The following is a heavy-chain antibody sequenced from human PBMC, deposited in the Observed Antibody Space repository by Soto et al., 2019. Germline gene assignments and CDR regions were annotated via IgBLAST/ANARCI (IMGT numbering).Heavy chain of an antibody. V-gene: IGHV3-21*01. Sequence: PGGSLRLTCAVAGLNINSYSRNWGRKETGKGLALVSSISSFSNYMYYTDSVKGRFTISRDNARNSLYLQMNSLRAEDTAVYYCARAGGYIFFFKQKTAYDMDVWGQGTTVTVSS. CDR3: ARAGGYIFFFKQKTAYDMDV. CDR2: ISSFSNYM. J-gene: IGHJ6*02. D-gene: IGHD3-9*01. CDR1: GLNINSYS.